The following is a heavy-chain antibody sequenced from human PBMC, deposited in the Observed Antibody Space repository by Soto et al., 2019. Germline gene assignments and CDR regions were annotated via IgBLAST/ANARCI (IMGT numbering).Heavy chain of an antibody. D-gene: IGHD3-16*01. V-gene: IGHV3-23*01. J-gene: IGHJ3*02. CDR3: AKGGYYSLFDI. Sequence: GGSLRLSCVASGFPFSSYAMSWVRQPPGKGLEWVSGISGSGGRTYYADSVKGRFTISRDNSNNTLSLQMHILRVEDTAVYFCAKGGYYSLFDIWGQGTTVTVSS. CDR2: ISGSGGRT. CDR1: GFPFSSYA.